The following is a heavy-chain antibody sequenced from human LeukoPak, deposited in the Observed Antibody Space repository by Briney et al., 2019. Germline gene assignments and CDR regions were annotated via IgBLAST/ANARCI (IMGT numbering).Heavy chain of an antibody. CDR2: ISSSGSTI. CDR1: GFTFSSYE. J-gene: IGHJ4*02. D-gene: IGHD6-13*01. V-gene: IGHV3-48*03. CDR3: ARDRYLGGSWPGGCDY. Sequence: GGSLRLSCAASGFTFSSYEMNWVRQAPGKGLEWVSYISSSGSTIYYADSVKGRFTISRDNAKNSLHLQMNSLRAEDTAVYYCARDRYLGGSWPGGCDYWGQGTLVTVSS.